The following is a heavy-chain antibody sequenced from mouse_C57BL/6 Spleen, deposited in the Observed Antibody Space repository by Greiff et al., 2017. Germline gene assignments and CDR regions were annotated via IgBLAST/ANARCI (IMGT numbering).Heavy chain of an antibody. CDR2: IHPKSGST. D-gene: IGHD1-1*01. V-gene: IGHV1-64*01. Sequence: VQLQQSGAELVKPGASVKLSCKASGYTFTSYWMHWVKQRPGQGLEWIGMIHPKSGSTNYNEKFKSKATLTVDKSSSTAYMQLSSLTSEDSAVYYCARWNYYGSSYNYWGQGTTLTVSS. CDR1: GYTFTSYW. CDR3: ARWNYYGSSYNY. J-gene: IGHJ2*01.